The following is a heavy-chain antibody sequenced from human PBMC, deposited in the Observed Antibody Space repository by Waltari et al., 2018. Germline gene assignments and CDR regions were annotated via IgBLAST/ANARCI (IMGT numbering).Heavy chain of an antibody. CDR2: VSYTGTT. V-gene: IGHV4-39*01. Sequence: QLQLQESGPGLVKPSETLSLTCTVSGGSISSSPYYWGWIRQPPGKGPEALGTVSYTGTTYYNPSLGGRVTSSFETSKDQFSLKLTSVTAADTAVYYCAKQPHYDFWSGYLDYWGQGTLVTVSS. D-gene: IGHD3-3*01. J-gene: IGHJ4*02. CDR3: AKQPHYDFWSGYLDY. CDR1: GGSISSSPYY.